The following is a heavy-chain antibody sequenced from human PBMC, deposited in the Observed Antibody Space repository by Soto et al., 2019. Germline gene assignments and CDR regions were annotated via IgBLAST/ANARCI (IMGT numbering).Heavy chain of an antibody. CDR3: ARGHVPATWFDP. V-gene: IGHV1-8*01. J-gene: IGHJ5*02. CDR2: MNPNSGNT. CDR1: GYTFTSYD. Sequence: ASVKVSCKASGYTFTSYDINWVRQATGQGLEWMGWMNPNSGNTGYAQKFQGRATMTRNTSISTAYMELSSLRSEDTAVYYCARGHVPATWFDPWGQGTLVTVSS. D-gene: IGHD6-6*01.